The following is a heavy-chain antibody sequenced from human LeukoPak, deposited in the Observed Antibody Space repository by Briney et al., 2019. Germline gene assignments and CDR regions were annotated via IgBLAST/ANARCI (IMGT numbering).Heavy chain of an antibody. V-gene: IGHV1-46*01. D-gene: IGHD5-12*01. CDR2: INPSGGST. CDR3: ARLPSGGLMPYYFDY. CDR1: GYTFTNYY. J-gene: IGHJ4*02. Sequence: ASVKVSCKPSGYTFTNYYVHWVRQAPGQGLEWMGMINPSGGSTSFAQRFQGRVTMTRDTSTSTVYMELGSLRSEDTAIYYCARLPSGGLMPYYFDYWGQGTLVTVSS.